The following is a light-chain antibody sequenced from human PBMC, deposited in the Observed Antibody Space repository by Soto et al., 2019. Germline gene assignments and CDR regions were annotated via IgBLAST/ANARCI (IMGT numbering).Light chain of an antibody. CDR3: QQYNSYPWT. CDR1: QSITSW. Sequence: DIPMTQSPSTLSASVGDRVTITCRASQSITSWLAWYQQKPGKAPKLLIYDASSLKSGVPSRFSGSGSGTEFTLTSSRLQPDDFETYYCQQYNSYPWTFGQGTKVEIK. V-gene: IGKV1-5*01. CDR2: DAS. J-gene: IGKJ1*01.